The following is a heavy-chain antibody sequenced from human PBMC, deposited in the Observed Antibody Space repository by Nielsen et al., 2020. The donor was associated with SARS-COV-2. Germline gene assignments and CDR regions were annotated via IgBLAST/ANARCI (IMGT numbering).Heavy chain of an antibody. J-gene: IGHJ4*02. CDR2: IKQDGSEK. D-gene: IGHD2-2*02. CDR3: ARARGYCSSTSCYRHAY. Sequence: WIRQPPGKGLEWVANIKQDGSEKYYVDSVKGRFTISRDNAKNSLYLQMNSLRAEDTAVYYCARARGYCSSTSCYRHAYWGQGTLVTVSS. V-gene: IGHV3-7*03.